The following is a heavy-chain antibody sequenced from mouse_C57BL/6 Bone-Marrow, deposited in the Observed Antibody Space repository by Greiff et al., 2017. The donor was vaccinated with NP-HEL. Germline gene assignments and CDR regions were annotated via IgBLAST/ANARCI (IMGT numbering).Heavy chain of an antibody. V-gene: IGHV5-4*01. J-gene: IGHJ2*01. CDR3: ARGGVITTVED. Sequence: EVHLVESGGGLVKPGGSLKLSCAASGFTFSSYAMSWVRQTPEKRLEWVATISDGGSYTYYPDNVKGRFTISRDNAKNNLYLQMSHLKSEDTAMYYCARGGVITTVEDWGQGTTLTVSS. D-gene: IGHD1-1*01. CDR1: GFTFSSYA. CDR2: ISDGGSYT.